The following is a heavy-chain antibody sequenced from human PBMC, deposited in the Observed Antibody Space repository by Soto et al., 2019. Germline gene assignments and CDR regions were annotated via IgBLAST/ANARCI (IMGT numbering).Heavy chain of an antibody. Sequence: ASVKVSCTASGYTFTGYYMHWVRQAPGQGLEWMGWINPNSGGTNYAQKFQGWVTMTRDTSISTAYMELSRLRSDDTAVYYCARPSTYYDSSGHYDYWGQGTLVTVSS. J-gene: IGHJ4*02. D-gene: IGHD3-22*01. V-gene: IGHV1-2*04. CDR2: INPNSGGT. CDR3: ARPSTYYDSSGHYDY. CDR1: GYTFTGYY.